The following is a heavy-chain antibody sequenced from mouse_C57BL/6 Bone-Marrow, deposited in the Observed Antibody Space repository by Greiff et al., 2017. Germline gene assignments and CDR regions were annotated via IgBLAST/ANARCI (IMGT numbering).Heavy chain of an antibody. CDR1: GYTFTSYW. CDR2: IDPSDSYT. V-gene: IGHV1-69*01. Sequence: QVQLQQPGAELVMPGASVKLSCKASGYTFTSYWMHWVQQRPGQGLEWIGEIDPSDSYTNYNQKFKGKSTLTVDKSSSTAYMQLSSLTSEDSAVYYSALYYYGNGYYTMDYWGQGTSVTVSS. CDR3: ALYYYGNGYYTMDY. D-gene: IGHD1-1*01. J-gene: IGHJ4*01.